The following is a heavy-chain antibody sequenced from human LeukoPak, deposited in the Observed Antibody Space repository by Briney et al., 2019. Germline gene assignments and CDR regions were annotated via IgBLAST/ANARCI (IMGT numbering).Heavy chain of an antibody. J-gene: IGHJ4*02. CDR2: LTSDGGST. CDR1: GFTFSSYD. CDR3: AKSLVRWAFDY. D-gene: IGHD1-26*01. V-gene: IGHV3-23*01. Sequence: GGSLRLSCAASGFTFSSYDMSWVRQAPGKGLEWVSSLTSDGGSTEYADSVKGRFTISRDNSKNTLYLQMNSLRAEDTALYFCAKSLVRWAFDYWGQGALVSASS.